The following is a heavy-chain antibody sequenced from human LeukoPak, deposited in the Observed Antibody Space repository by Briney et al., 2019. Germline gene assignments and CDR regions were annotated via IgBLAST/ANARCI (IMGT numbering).Heavy chain of an antibody. V-gene: IGHV4-30-4*01. CDR1: GGSISSGDYY. J-gene: IGHJ4*02. Sequence: SETLSLTCTVSGGSISSGDYYWSWIRQPPGKGLEWIGYIYYSGSTYYNPSLKSRVTISVDTSKNQFSLKLSSVTAADTAVYYCARGGFGWFGESLFDYWGQGTLVTVSS. CDR2: IYYSGST. D-gene: IGHD3-10*01. CDR3: ARGGFGWFGESLFDY.